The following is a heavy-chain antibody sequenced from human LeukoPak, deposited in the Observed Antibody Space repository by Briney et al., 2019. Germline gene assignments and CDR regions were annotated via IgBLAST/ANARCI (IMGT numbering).Heavy chain of an antibody. V-gene: IGHV3-74*01. CDR1: GFTFSSYW. CDR3: GRNYYDSSPLGY. Sequence: GGSLRLSCAASGFTFSSYWMHWVRQAPGKGLAWVSRINSDGSSTSYADSVKGRFTISRDNAKNTLYLQMNSLRAEDTAVYYCGRNYYDSSPLGYWGQGTLVTVSS. CDR2: INSDGSST. J-gene: IGHJ4*02. D-gene: IGHD3-22*01.